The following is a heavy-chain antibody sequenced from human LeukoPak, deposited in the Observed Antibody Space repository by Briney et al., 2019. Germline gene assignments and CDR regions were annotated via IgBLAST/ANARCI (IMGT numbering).Heavy chain of an antibody. V-gene: IGHV1-3*01. CDR1: GYTFTSYA. CDR2: INAGNGNT. D-gene: IGHD3-22*01. Sequence: ASVKVSCKASGYTFTSYAMHWVRQAPGQRLEWMGWINAGNGNTKYSQKFQGRVTITRDTSASTAYMELSSLRSEDTAVYYCARTQDYDSSGYYSDYWGQGTLVTVSS. CDR3: ARTQDYDSSGYYSDY. J-gene: IGHJ4*02.